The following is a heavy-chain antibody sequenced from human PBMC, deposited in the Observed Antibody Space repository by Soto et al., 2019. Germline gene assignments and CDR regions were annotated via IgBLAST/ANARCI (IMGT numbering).Heavy chain of an antibody. D-gene: IGHD4-4*01. J-gene: IGHJ6*02. CDR2: SNAGNGNT. V-gene: IGHV1-3*02. CDR3: ARDGDGRMTTNPYYYNGMDV. Sequence: GPSVKVSCKASGSTFTSYPMHWVRQAPGQRLEWMGWSNAGNGNTKYSQEFQGRVTITRDTSASTAYMELSSLRSEDTAVYYCARDGDGRMTTNPYYYNGMDVWGPGTTVTV. CDR1: GSTFTSYP.